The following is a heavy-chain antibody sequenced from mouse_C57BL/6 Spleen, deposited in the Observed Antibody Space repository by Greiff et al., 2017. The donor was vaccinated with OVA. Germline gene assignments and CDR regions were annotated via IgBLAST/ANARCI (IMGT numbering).Heavy chain of an antibody. V-gene: IGHV5-16*01. CDR1: GFTFSDYY. CDR3: ARAGYDYDGYYAMDY. Sequence: EVQLQESEGGLVQPGSSMKLSCTASGFTFSDYYMAWVRQVPEKGLEWVANINYDGSSTYYLDSLKSRFIISRDNAKNILYLQMSSLKSEDTATYYCARAGYDYDGYYAMDYWGQGTSVTVSS. CDR2: INYDGSST. D-gene: IGHD2-4*01. J-gene: IGHJ4*01.